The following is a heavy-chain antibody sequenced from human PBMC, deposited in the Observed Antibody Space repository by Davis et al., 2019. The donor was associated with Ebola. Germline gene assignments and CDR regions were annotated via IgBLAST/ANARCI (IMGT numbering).Heavy chain of an antibody. Sequence: PGGSLRLSCAASGFTFSSCSMNWVRQAPGKGLEWVSYISSSSSTIYYADSVKGRFTISRDNAKNSLYLQMNSLRAEDTAVYYCARDRGSLGFDYWGQGTLVTVSS. V-gene: IGHV3-48*04. CDR3: ARDRGSLGFDY. D-gene: IGHD7-27*01. CDR2: ISSSSSTI. CDR1: GFTFSSCS. J-gene: IGHJ4*02.